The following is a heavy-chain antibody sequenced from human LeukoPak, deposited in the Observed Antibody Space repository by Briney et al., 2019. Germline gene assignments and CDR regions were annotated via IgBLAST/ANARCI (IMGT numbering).Heavy chain of an antibody. Sequence: SQTLSLTCAISGDSVSSNNVAWNWIRQSPSRGLEWLGRTYYRSKWCNQYAVSVKGRVTVNPDTSKNQFSLQVNSVTPEDTAVYYCTRESSGIPGYFDYWGQGTLVIVSS. CDR3: TRESSGIPGYFDY. J-gene: IGHJ4*02. D-gene: IGHD3-10*01. V-gene: IGHV6-1*01. CDR2: TYYRSKWCN. CDR1: GDSVSSNNVA.